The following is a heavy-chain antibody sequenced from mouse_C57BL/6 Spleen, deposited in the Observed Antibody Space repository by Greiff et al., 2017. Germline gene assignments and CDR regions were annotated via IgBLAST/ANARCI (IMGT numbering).Heavy chain of an antibody. J-gene: IGHJ4*01. CDR3: ARIPITTVVMDY. V-gene: IGHV1-55*01. CDR2: IYPGSGST. CDR1: GYTFTSYW. Sequence: VQLQQPGAELVKPGASVKMSCKASGYTFTSYWITWVKQRPGQGLEWIGDIYPGSGSTNYNEKFKSKATLTVDTSSSTAYMQLSSLTSEDSAVYYCARIPITTVVMDYWGQGTSVTVSS. D-gene: IGHD1-1*01.